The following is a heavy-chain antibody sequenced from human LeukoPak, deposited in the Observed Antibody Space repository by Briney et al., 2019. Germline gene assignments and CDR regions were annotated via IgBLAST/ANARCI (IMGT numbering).Heavy chain of an antibody. CDR2: IYPGDSDT. J-gene: IGHJ5*02. V-gene: IGHV5-51*01. Sequence: GESLKISCKGSGYIFTNYWIGWVRQMPGKGLEWMGIIYPGDSDTRYIPSFQGQVTISADKSINTAYLQWSSLKASDTAIYYCARSASRYFDWFDHWGQGTLVTVSS. CDR3: ARSASRYFDWFDH. CDR1: GYIFTNYW. D-gene: IGHD3-9*01.